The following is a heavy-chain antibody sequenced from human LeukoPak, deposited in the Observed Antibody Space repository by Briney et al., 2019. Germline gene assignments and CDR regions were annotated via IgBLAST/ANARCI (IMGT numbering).Heavy chain of an antibody. Sequence: GGSLRLSCAASGFTFSGSAMHWVRQASGKGLEWVGRIRSKANSYATAYAASVKGRFTISRDDSKNTAYLQMNSLRTEDTAVYYCTRHGYSGYDVDYWGQGTLVTVSS. D-gene: IGHD5-12*01. CDR3: TRHGYSGYDVDY. V-gene: IGHV3-73*01. CDR1: GFTFSGSA. J-gene: IGHJ4*02. CDR2: IRSKANSYAT.